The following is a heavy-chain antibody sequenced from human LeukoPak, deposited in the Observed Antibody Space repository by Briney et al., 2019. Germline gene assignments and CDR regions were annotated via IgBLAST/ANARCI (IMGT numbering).Heavy chain of an antibody. Sequence: SQTLSLTCAISGDCLPSNSATWNWVRQSPSRGLEWLGRTYYRSKWYNDYAVSVKGRVTINPDASKKQFSLQLNSVTPEDTAMYYCARGNGYPFDYWGQGTLVTVSS. CDR1: GDCLPSNSAT. CDR2: TYYRSKWYN. D-gene: IGHD3-16*01. V-gene: IGHV6-1*01. J-gene: IGHJ4*02. CDR3: ARGNGYPFDY.